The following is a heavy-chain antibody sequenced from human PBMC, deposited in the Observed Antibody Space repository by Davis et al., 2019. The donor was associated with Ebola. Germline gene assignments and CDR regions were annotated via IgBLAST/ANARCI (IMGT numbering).Heavy chain of an antibody. CDR1: GVSISRHY. CDR3: SERGSSV. CDR2: IYYTGSA. D-gene: IGHD3-10*01. Sequence: PSETLSLTCTVSGVSISRHYWSWIRQLPGKRLEWIGSIYYTGSAYYNSSLASRATLSVDTSKNQFSLKLTSVTAEYTAMYYCSERGSSVWGQGTLVTVSS. V-gene: IGHV4-59*03. J-gene: IGHJ4*02.